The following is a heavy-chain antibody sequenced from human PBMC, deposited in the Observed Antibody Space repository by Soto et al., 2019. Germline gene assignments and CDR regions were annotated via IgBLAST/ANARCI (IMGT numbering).Heavy chain of an antibody. CDR3: ARDFGYCSSTSCFDAFDI. CDR1: GFTFSSYS. J-gene: IGHJ3*02. D-gene: IGHD2-2*01. Sequence: KAGGSLRLSCAASGFTFSSYSMNWVRQAPGKGLEWVSSISSSSSYIYYADSVKGRFTISRDNAKNSLYLQMNSLRAEDTAVYYCARDFGYCSSTSCFDAFDIWGQGTMVTVSS. V-gene: IGHV3-21*01. CDR2: ISSSSSYI.